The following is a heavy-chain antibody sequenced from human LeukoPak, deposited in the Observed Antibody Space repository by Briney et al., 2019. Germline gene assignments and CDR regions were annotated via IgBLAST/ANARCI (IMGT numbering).Heavy chain of an antibody. V-gene: IGHV3-15*01. D-gene: IGHD3-10*01. CDR2: IKSKTDGGTT. Sequence: GGSLRLSCAASGFTFSNAWMSWVRQAPGKGLEWVGRIKSKTDGGTTDYAAPVKGRFTISRDDSKNTLYLHMNSLKTEDTAVYYCTTVDSGSYLNYFYYYMDVWGKGTTVTDSS. CDR1: GFTFSNAW. J-gene: IGHJ6*03. CDR3: TTVDSGSYLNYFYYYMDV.